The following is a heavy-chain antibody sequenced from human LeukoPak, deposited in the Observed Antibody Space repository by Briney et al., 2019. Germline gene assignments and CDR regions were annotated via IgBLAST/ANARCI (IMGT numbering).Heavy chain of an antibody. Sequence: PSETLSLTCTVSGGSISSYYWSWIRQPPGKGLEWIGYVSYSGSTNYNPSLKSRGTMSLDTSKNQFSLKLSSVTAADTAMYYCARGYCSSTSCIFDYWGQGTLVTVSS. V-gene: IGHV4-59*01. CDR3: ARGYCSSTSCIFDY. CDR2: VSYSGST. CDR1: GGSISSYY. J-gene: IGHJ4*02. D-gene: IGHD2-2*01.